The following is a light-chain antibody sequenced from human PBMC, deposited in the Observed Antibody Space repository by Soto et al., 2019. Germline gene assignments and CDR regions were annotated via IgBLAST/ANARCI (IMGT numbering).Light chain of an antibody. Sequence: DIQMPQSPSSLSSSVGDIVSITCQASQDISNYLNWYQQKPGKAPKLLIYDASNLETGVPSRFSGSGSGTDFTFTISSLQPEDIATYYCQQYDNLPLTFGGGTKVDIK. CDR1: QDISNY. J-gene: IGKJ4*01. V-gene: IGKV1-33*01. CDR3: QQYDNLPLT. CDR2: DAS.